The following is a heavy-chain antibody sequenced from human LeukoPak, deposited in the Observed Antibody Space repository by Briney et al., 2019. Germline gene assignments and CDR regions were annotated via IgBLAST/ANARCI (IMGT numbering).Heavy chain of an antibody. CDR3: ARGRLAPGY. CDR2: INHSGST. V-gene: IGHV4-34*01. J-gene: IGHJ4*02. D-gene: IGHD1-1*01. Sequence: SETLSLTCAVYGGSFSGYYWSWIRQPPGKGLEWIGEINHSGSTNYNPSLKSRVTISVDTSKNQFSPKLSSVTAADTAVYYCARGRLAPGYWGQGTLVTVSS. CDR1: GGSFSGYY.